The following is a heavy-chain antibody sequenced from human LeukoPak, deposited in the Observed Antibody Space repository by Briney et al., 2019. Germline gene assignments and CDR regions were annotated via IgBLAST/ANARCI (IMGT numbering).Heavy chain of an antibody. CDR2: ISSSSSYI. D-gene: IGHD2-21*02. CDR3: TSFCGGDCYTVLHY. V-gene: IGHV3-21*04. J-gene: IGHJ4*02. CDR1: GFSFSSHT. Sequence: GGSLRLSCAASGFSFSSHTMIWVRQAPGKGLEWVSSISSSSSYIYYADSLKGRFTISRDNAKNSLYLQMNSLKTEDTAVYYCTSFCGGDCYTVLHYWGQGTLVTVSS.